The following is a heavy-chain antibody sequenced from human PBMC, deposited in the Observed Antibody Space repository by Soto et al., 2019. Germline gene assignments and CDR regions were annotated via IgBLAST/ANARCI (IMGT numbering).Heavy chain of an antibody. CDR2: IIPILGIA. CDR1: GGTFSSYT. J-gene: IGHJ6*02. V-gene: IGHV1-69*02. D-gene: IGHD6-6*01. Sequence: SVKVSCKASGGTFSSYTISWVRQAPGQGLEWMGRIIPILGIANYAQKFQGRVTITADKSTSTAYMELSSLRSEDTAVYYCAGRYSSSSLDYYYGMDVWGQGTTVTVSS. CDR3: AGRYSSSSLDYYYGMDV.